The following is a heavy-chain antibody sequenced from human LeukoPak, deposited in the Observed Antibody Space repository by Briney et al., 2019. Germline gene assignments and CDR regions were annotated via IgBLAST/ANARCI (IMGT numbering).Heavy chain of an antibody. Sequence: KSGGSLRLSCAASGFTFSNAWMSWVRQAPGKGLEWVGRIKSSTDGGTTDYAAPVKGRFTISRDDSKDTLYLQMNSLETEDTAVYYCTTTHYYYGLDVWGQGTTVTVSS. CDR2: IKSSTDGGTT. CDR3: TTTHYYYGLDV. J-gene: IGHJ6*02. CDR1: GFTFSNAW. V-gene: IGHV3-15*01.